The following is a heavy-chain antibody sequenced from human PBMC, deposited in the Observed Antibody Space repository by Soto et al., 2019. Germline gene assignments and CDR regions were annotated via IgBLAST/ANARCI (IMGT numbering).Heavy chain of an antibody. CDR2: ISSSGSTI. CDR1: GFTFSDYY. CDR3: ARGGGYDFWSGYYTTAYYYYYMDV. V-gene: IGHV3-11*01. Sequence: GGSLRLSCAASGFTFSDYYMSWIRQAPGKGLEWVSYISSSGSTIYYADSVKGRFTISRDNAKNSLYLQMNSLRAEDTAVYYCARGGGYDFWSGYYTTAYYYYYMDVWGKGTTVTVSS. J-gene: IGHJ6*03. D-gene: IGHD3-3*01.